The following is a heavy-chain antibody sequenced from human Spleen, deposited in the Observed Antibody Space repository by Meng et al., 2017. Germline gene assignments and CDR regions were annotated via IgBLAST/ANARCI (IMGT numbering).Heavy chain of an antibody. Sequence: LHKWGGGLFKPSETPSLICVVSGGSFSDYYWSWIRQPQGMWLEWIGEINHSGSTNYNPSLESRATISVDTSQNNLSLKLSSVTAADSAVYYCARGPTTMAHDFDYWGQGTLVTVSS. CDR3: ARGPTTMAHDFDY. CDR2: INHSGST. D-gene: IGHD4-11*01. CDR1: GGSFSDYY. J-gene: IGHJ4*02. V-gene: IGHV4-34*01.